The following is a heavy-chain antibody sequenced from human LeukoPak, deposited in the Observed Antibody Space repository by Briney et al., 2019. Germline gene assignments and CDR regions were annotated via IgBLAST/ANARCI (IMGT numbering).Heavy chain of an antibody. J-gene: IGHJ2*01. CDR3: ARHITNSGSAFDL. CDR2: VHYTGIN. D-gene: IGHD3-10*01. V-gene: IGHV4-59*08. CDR1: DGSISGYY. Sequence: SETLSLTCTVSDGSISGYYWGWIRQAPGRGLEWISYVHYTGINNYNPSLKSRAAISVDTSTNQFSLKLTSVTAADTTMYYCARHITNSGSAFDLWGRGTLVTVSS.